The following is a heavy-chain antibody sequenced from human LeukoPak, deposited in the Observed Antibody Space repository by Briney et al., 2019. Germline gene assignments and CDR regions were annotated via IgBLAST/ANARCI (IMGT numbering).Heavy chain of an antibody. CDR1: GGSISSSNW. CDR3: AREGSSSWPKTNWFDP. J-gene: IGHJ5*02. Sequence: SGTLSLTCAVSGGSISSSNWWSWVCQPPGKGLEWIGEIYHSGSTNYNPSLKSRVTISVDKSKNQFSLKLSSVTAADTAVYYCAREGSSSWPKTNWFDPWGQGTLVTVSS. D-gene: IGHD6-13*01. CDR2: IYHSGST. V-gene: IGHV4-4*02.